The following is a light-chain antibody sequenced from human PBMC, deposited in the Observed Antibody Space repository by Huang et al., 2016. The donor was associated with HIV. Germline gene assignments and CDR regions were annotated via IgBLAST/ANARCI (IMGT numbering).Light chain of an antibody. CDR3: QQYNSWPPWT. Sequence: ETVMTQSPATLSVSPGERATLSCRASQSVSTNFAWYQQRPGQAPRLLIYDASTRATGVPARFSGSGSGTEFTLTISSLQSGDFAVYFCQQYNSWPPWTFGQGTKVEIK. J-gene: IGKJ1*01. V-gene: IGKV3-15*01. CDR2: DAS. CDR1: QSVSTN.